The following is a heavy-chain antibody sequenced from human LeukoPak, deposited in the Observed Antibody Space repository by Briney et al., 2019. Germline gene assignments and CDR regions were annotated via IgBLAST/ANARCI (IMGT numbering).Heavy chain of an antibody. CDR2: INHRGST. J-gene: IGHJ4*02. V-gene: IGHV4-34*01. D-gene: IGHD3-22*01. CDR3: ARRQLWLWYYDSSGEVYFDY. Sequence: SETLSLTCAVYGGSFSAYYWSWIRQPPGKRLEWIGEINHRGSTNYNPSLKSRVTISVDTSKNQFSLKLSSVIAADTAVYYCARRQLWLWYYDSSGEVYFDYWGQGTLVTVSS. CDR1: GGSFSAYY.